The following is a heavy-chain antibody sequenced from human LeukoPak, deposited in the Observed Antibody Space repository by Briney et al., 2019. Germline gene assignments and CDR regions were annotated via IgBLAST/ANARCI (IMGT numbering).Heavy chain of an antibody. J-gene: IGHJ5*02. CDR2: IYYSGST. V-gene: IGHV4-39*01. CDR1: GGSISSSSYY. Sequence: SETLSLTCTVSGGSISSSSYYWGWIRQPPGKGLEWIGSIYYSGSTYYNPFLKSRVTISVDTSKNQFSLKLSSVTAADTAVYYCARHRGPIAADGWFDPWGQGTLVTVSS. CDR3: ARHRGPIAADGWFDP. D-gene: IGHD6-13*01.